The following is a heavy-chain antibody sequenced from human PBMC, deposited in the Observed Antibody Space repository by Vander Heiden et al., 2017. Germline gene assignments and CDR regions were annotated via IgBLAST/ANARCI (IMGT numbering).Heavy chain of an antibody. D-gene: IGHD3-3*01. V-gene: IGHV3-48*02. CDR1: GFTFSSYS. CDR3: ARANYDGWRGYHNWFDP. Sequence: EVQLVESGGGLVQPGGSLRLSCAAAGFTFSSYSMNWVRQAPGKGLEWVSYISSSSSTIYYADSGKGRVTISRDNAKNSLYLQMNSLREEETAVDYCARANYDGWRGYHNWFDPGGHGTMVTVSS. J-gene: IGHJ5*02. CDR2: ISSSSSTI.